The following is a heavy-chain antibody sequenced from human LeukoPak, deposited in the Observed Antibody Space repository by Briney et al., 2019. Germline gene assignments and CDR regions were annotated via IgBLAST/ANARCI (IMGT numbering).Heavy chain of an antibody. V-gene: IGHV3-21*04. CDR1: GFTFSSYS. CDR2: ISSSSSYI. D-gene: IGHD6-19*01. Sequence: GGSLRLSCAASGFTFSSYSMNWVRQAPGKGLEWVSSISSSSSYIYYADSVKGRFTISRDNAKNSLYLQMNSLRAEDRAVYYCAKDDKQWLGPNYFDYWGQGTLVTVSS. CDR3: AKDDKQWLGPNYFDY. J-gene: IGHJ4*02.